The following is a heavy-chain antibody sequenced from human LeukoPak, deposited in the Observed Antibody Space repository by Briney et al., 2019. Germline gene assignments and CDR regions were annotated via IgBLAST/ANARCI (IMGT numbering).Heavy chain of an antibody. V-gene: IGHV4-34*01. J-gene: IGHJ4*02. Sequence: SETLSLTCAAYGGSFSGYYWSWIRQPPGKGPEWIREINHSGSTNHNPSLKSRITISVNTPKNQFSLKLSSVAAADAAVCYCARGICGFEVDWGQGTLVTVSS. CDR1: GGSFSGYY. CDR2: INHSGST. D-gene: IGHD5-12*01. CDR3: ARGICGFEVD.